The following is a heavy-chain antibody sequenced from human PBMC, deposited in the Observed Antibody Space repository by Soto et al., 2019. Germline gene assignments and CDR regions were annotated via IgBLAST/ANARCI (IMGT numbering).Heavy chain of an antibody. CDR1: RFTFSDYY. D-gene: IGHD5-18*01. Sequence: QVQLVESGGGAVKPGGSLRLSCAGFRFTFSDYYMSWIRQAPGKGLEWISYISGSSSHSNYADSVKGRFTISRDNAKNSVFLQMNSLRVEDTAVYYWARERLHSYGWRLVSAPFDSWGQGTLVTVSS. CDR3: ARERLHSYGWRLVSAPFDS. CDR2: ISGSSSHS. V-gene: IGHV3-11*06. J-gene: IGHJ4*02.